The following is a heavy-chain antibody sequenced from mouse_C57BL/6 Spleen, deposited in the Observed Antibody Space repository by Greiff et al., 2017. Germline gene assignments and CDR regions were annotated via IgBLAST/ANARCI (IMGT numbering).Heavy chain of an antibody. CDR1: GFNIKDYY. Sequence: EVQLQQSGAELVRPGASVKLSCTASGFNIKDYYMHWVKQRPEQGLEWIGRIDPEDGDTEYAPKFQGKATMTADTSSNTAYLQLSSLTSEDTAVYYCTAGYYSNYEDYYAMDYWGQGTSVTVSS. D-gene: IGHD2-5*01. CDR3: TAGYYSNYEDYYAMDY. CDR2: IDPEDGDT. J-gene: IGHJ4*01. V-gene: IGHV14-1*01.